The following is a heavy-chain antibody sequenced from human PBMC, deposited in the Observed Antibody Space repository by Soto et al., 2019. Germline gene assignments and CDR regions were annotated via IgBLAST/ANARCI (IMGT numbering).Heavy chain of an antibody. CDR3: ARCSGGSCHSMGYFAY. CDR2: INWNGGST. CDR1: GFTFDDYG. D-gene: IGHD2-15*01. V-gene: IGHV3-20*01. Sequence: PGGSLRLSCAASGFTFDDYGMSWVRQAPGKGLEWVSTINWNGGSTGYADSVKGRFTISRDNAKNSLYLQMNSLRAEDTASYHCARCSGGSCHSMGYFAYWGQGTPVTVSS. J-gene: IGHJ4*02.